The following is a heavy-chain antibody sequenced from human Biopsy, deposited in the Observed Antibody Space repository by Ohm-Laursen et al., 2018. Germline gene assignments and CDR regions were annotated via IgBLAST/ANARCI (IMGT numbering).Heavy chain of an antibody. D-gene: IGHD3-3*01. CDR3: AKGGSITTFGVVINNCFDP. CDR1: GFTYTTFA. V-gene: IGHV3-23*01. Sequence: SLRLSCSASGFTYTTFAMSWVRQAPGKGPEWVSTISANGATSYYADSVKGRFTISRDNSKNTLYLQMNSVRADDTAIYYCAKGGSITTFGVVINNCFDPWGQETRVTVSS. J-gene: IGHJ5*02. CDR2: ISANGATS.